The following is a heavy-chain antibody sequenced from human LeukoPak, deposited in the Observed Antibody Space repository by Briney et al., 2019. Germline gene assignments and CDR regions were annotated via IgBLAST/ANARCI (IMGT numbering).Heavy chain of an antibody. D-gene: IGHD6-6*01. CDR1: GFTFDDYA. CDR2: ISWNSGSI. J-gene: IGHJ6*03. Sequence: PGGSLRLSCAAFGFTFDDYAMHWVRQAPGKGLEWVSGISWNSGSIGYADSVKGRFTISRDNAKNSLYLQMNSLRAEDTALYYCAKDPYSSSPYTYMDVWGKGTTVTVSS. CDR3: AKDPYSSSPYTYMDV. V-gene: IGHV3-9*01.